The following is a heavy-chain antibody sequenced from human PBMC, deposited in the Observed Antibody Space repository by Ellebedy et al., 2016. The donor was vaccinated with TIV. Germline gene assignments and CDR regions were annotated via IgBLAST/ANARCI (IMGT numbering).Heavy chain of an antibody. D-gene: IGHD3-22*01. CDR3: ARAIIPYDSSGYYPNYYYYGMDV. J-gene: IGHJ6*02. CDR2: ISSSSSYI. Sequence: GESLKISCAASGFTFSSYSMNWVRQAPGKGLEWVSSISSSSSYIYYADSVKGRFTISRDNAKNSLYLQMNSLRAEDTAVYYCARAIIPYDSSGYYPNYYYYGMDVWGQGTTVTVSS. CDR1: GFTFSSYS. V-gene: IGHV3-21*01.